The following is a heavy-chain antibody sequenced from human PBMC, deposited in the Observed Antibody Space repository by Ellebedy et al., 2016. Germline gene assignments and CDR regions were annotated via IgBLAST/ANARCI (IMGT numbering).Heavy chain of an antibody. CDR1: GGSFSGYY. CDR2: INHSGST. D-gene: IGHD6-19*01. Sequence: SETLSLTCAVYGGSFSGYYWSWIRQPPGKGLEWIGEINHSGSTNYNPSLKSRVTISVDTSKNQFSLKLSSVTAADTAVYYCARVKSSGRPGFDYWGQGTLVTVSS. CDR3: ARVKSSGRPGFDY. V-gene: IGHV4-34*01. J-gene: IGHJ4*02.